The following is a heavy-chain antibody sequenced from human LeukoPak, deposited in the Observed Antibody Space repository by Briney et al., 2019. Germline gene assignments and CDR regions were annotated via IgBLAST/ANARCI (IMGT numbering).Heavy chain of an antibody. Sequence: GGSLRLSCAASGFTFSSYAMHWVRQAPGKGLEWVAVISYDGSNKYYADSVKGRFTISSDNSKNTLYLQMNSLRAEDTAVYYCAKEDGGGDVYWGQGTLVTVSS. J-gene: IGHJ4*02. CDR1: GFTFSSYA. CDR3: AKEDGGGDVY. D-gene: IGHD2-21*02. CDR2: ISYDGSNK. V-gene: IGHV3-30-3*01.